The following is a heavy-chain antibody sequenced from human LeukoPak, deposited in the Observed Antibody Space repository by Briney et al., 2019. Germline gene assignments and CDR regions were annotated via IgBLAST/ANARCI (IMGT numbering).Heavy chain of an antibody. CDR1: GGSFSGYY. V-gene: IGHV4-34*01. Sequence: SETLSLTCAVYGGSFSGYYWSWIRRPPGKGLEWIGEINHSGSTNYNPSLKSRVTISVDTSKNQFSLKLSSVTAADTAVYYCARRRGYSYGYYNWFDPWGQGTLVTVSS. CDR2: INHSGST. D-gene: IGHD5-18*01. CDR3: ARRRGYSYGYYNWFDP. J-gene: IGHJ5*02.